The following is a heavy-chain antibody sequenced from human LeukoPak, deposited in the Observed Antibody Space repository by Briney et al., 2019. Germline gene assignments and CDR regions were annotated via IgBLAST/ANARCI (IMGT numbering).Heavy chain of an antibody. CDR2: MNPNSGNT. D-gene: IGHD1-26*01. Sequence: GASVKVSCKASGYTFTSYAINWVRQATGQGLERMGWMNPNSGNTGYAQKFQGRVTITSNTSISTAYMQLSSLRSEDTAVYYCARAGGSYFYYYYYMDVWGKGTTVTVSS. CDR3: ARAGGSYFYYYYYMDV. J-gene: IGHJ6*03. CDR1: GYTFTSYA. V-gene: IGHV1-8*03.